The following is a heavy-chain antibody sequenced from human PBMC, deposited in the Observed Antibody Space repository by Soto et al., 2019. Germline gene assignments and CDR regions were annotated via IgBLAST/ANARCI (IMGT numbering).Heavy chain of an antibody. J-gene: IGHJ6*02. Sequence: PGGSLRLSCAASGFTFSSYSMNWVRQAPGKGLEWVSSISSSSSYIYYADSVKGRFTISRDNAKNSLYLQMNSLRAEDTAVYYCARDRIAARPNYYGMDVWGQGTTVTV. CDR2: ISSSSSYI. D-gene: IGHD6-6*01. V-gene: IGHV3-21*01. CDR1: GFTFSSYS. CDR3: ARDRIAARPNYYGMDV.